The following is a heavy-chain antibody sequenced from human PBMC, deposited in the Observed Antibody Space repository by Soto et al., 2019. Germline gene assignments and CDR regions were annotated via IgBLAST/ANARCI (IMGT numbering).Heavy chain of an antibody. V-gene: IGHV4-59*01. D-gene: IGHD3-3*01. CDR2: IYYSGST. Sequence: SETLSLTCTVSGGSISSYYWSWIRQPPGKGLEWIGYIYYSGSTNYNPSLKSRVTISVDTAKNQFSLKLSLVTADDTAVYYCARAISDFWSGYYEVMPQNHLDVWGKGTTVTVSS. CDR1: GGSISSYY. J-gene: IGHJ6*04. CDR3: ARAISDFWSGYYEVMPQNHLDV.